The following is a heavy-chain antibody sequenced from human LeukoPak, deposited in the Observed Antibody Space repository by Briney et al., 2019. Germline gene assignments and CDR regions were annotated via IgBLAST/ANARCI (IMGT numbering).Heavy chain of an antibody. Sequence: ASVKVSCKASGYTFTAYYMHWVRQAPGQGLELMGWINLNSGGANYAQKFQGRVTMTRDTSISMVYMELSSLKSGDTALYYCARDKGFLDFWGQGTLVTVSS. CDR1: GYTFTAYY. V-gene: IGHV1-2*02. CDR2: INLNSGGA. J-gene: IGHJ4*02. CDR3: ARDKGFLDF. D-gene: IGHD3/OR15-3a*01.